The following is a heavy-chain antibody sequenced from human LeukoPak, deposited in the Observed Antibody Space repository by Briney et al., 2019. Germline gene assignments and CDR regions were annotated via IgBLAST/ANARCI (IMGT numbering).Heavy chain of an antibody. Sequence: GSLRLSCAASGFTFSSYGMNWVRQAPGKGLEWVSSISSSGSYIYYADSVKGRFTISRDNAKNSLYLQMNSLRAEDTAVYYCARLYDSSGYYSLYYYYYMDVWGKGTTVTVSS. D-gene: IGHD3-22*01. V-gene: IGHV3-21*01. J-gene: IGHJ6*03. CDR1: GFTFSSYG. CDR2: ISSSGSYI. CDR3: ARLYDSSGYYSLYYYYYMDV.